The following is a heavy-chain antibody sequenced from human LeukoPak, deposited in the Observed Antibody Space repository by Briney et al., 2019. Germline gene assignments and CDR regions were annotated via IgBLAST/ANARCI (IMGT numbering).Heavy chain of an antibody. D-gene: IGHD5-12*01. CDR2: LYYCGNP. J-gene: IGHJ3*02. CDR3: ARHTRPGYGGSENAFDI. V-gene: IGHV4-39*01. Sequence: SENLSLTCTVSGDSLNMRSYYSDWIRQPPGKGLEWIANLYYCGNPHYNPSLKSRLTISADTSNNQFSLNLSSVTATDTAVYYCARHTRPGYGGSENAFDIWGQGTMVTVSS. CDR1: GDSLNMRSYY.